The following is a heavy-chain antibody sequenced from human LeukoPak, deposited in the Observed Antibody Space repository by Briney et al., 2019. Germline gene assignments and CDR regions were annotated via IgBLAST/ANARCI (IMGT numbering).Heavy chain of an antibody. V-gene: IGHV1-3*01. D-gene: IGHD3-22*01. CDR3: ARDSSGYNWFDP. CDR2: INAGNGNT. J-gene: IGHJ5*02. Sequence: ASVKVSCKASGYTFTSYAMHWVRQAPGQRLEWMGWINAGNGNTRYSQKFQGRDTITRDTSASTAYMELSSLRSEDTAVYYCARDSSGYNWFDPWGQGTLVTVSS. CDR1: GYTFTSYA.